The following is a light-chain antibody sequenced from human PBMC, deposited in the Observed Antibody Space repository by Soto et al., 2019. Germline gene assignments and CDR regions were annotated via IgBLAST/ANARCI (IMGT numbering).Light chain of an antibody. Sequence: QSALTQPASVSGSHGQSITISCTGTSSDVGGYNYVSWYQQHPGKAPKLMIYDVSNRPSGVSNRFSGSKSGDTASLTISGLQAEDEADYHCSSYTSSSTVVFGGGTNVTVL. CDR2: DVS. J-gene: IGLJ2*01. V-gene: IGLV2-14*01. CDR1: SSDVGGYNY. CDR3: SSYTSSSTVV.